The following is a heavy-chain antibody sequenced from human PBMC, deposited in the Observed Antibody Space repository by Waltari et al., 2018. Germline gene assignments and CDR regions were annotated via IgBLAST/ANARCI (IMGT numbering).Heavy chain of an antibody. J-gene: IGHJ6*03. Sequence: QLQLQESGPGLVKPSETLSLTCTVSGGSIRSSSYYWGWIRQPPGKGLEWIGSIYYSGSTYYNPSLKSRVTISVDTSKNQFSLKLSSVTAADTAVYYCAGDPGGVISYYYYYYMDVWGKGTTVTVSS. D-gene: IGHD3-10*01. CDR3: AGDPGGVISYYYYYYMDV. CDR2: IYYSGST. V-gene: IGHV4-39*01. CDR1: GGSIRSSSYY.